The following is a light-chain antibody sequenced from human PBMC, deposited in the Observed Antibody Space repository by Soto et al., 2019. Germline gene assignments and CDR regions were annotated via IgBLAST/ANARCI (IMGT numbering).Light chain of an antibody. Sequence: EIVLTQSPATLSLSPGERATLSCRASQSVSSYLAWYQQKPGQAPRLLIYDAYNRATGIPARISGSGSGTDFTLTISSLDPEDFAVYYCQQRSNWTWTFGQGTKVEIK. CDR3: QQRSNWTWT. J-gene: IGKJ1*01. V-gene: IGKV3-11*01. CDR2: DAY. CDR1: QSVSSY.